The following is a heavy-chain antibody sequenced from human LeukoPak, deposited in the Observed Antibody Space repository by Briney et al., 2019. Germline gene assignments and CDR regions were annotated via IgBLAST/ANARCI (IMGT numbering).Heavy chain of an antibody. CDR2: IYPGDSDT. CDR3: ARLGGWYRATDY. CDR1: GYIFTSYW. J-gene: IGHJ4*02. D-gene: IGHD2-15*01. Sequence: KSGGSLQISCKGSGYIFTSYWIGWVRQVPGKGLEWMGIIYPGDSDTRYSPSFQGQVTISADKSISTAYLQWSSLKASDTAMYYCARLGGWYRATDYWGQGTLVTVSS. V-gene: IGHV5-51*01.